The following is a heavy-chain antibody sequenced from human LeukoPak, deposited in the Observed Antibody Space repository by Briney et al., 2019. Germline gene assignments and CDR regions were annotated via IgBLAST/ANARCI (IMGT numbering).Heavy chain of an antibody. V-gene: IGHV3-64*01. CDR1: GFTFSSYA. D-gene: IGHD3-9*01. J-gene: IGHJ6*02. CDR2: ISSNGGST. Sequence: PGGSLRLSCAASGFTFSSYAMHWVRQAPGKGLEYVSAISSNGGSTYYANSVKGRFTISRDNSKNTLYLQMGSLRAEDIAVYYCARDYGIYYYYGMDVWGQGTTVTVSS. CDR3: ARDYGIYYYYGMDV.